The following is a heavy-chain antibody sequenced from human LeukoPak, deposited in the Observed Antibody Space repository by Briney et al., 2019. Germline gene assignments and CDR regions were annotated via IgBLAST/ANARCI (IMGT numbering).Heavy chain of an antibody. J-gene: IGHJ4*02. CDR3: ARGGWTSWDIVLMVYYPPLDY. D-gene: IGHD2-8*01. CDR1: GYTFTSYD. V-gene: IGHV1-8*03. CDR2: MNPNSGNT. Sequence: ASVKVSCKASGYTFTSYDINWVRQATGQGLEWMGWMNPNSGNTGYAQKFQGRVTITRNTSISTAYMELSSLRSEDTAVYYYARGGWTSWDIVLMVYYPPLDYWGQGTLVTVSS.